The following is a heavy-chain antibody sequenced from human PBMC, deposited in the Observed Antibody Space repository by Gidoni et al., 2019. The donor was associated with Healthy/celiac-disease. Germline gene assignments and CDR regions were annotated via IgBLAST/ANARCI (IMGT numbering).Heavy chain of an antibody. Sequence: QVQLQESGPGLVKPSQTLSLTCTVSGGSISRGGYYWSWIRQHPGKGLEWIGYIYYSGSTYYNPSLKSRVTISVDTSKNQFSLKLSSVTAADTAVYYCARAHPYYYGSSGQGVFDYWGQGTLVTVSS. J-gene: IGHJ4*02. CDR3: ARAHPYYYGSSGQGVFDY. CDR1: GGSISRGGYY. D-gene: IGHD3-22*01. CDR2: IYYSGST. V-gene: IGHV4-31*03.